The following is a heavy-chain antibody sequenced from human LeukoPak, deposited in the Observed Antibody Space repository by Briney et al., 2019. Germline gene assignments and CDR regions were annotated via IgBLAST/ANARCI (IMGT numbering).Heavy chain of an antibody. CDR3: ARPQIVHATTHPFDY. J-gene: IGHJ4*02. V-gene: IGHV4-39*01. CDR2: IYHTGSI. CDR1: GGSISCGDYY. Sequence: SQTLSLTCTVSGGSISCGDYYWGWIRQSPGKGLEWIGCIYHTGSIYYNPSLESRVTMSVDTSKNQFSLKLNSVTAADTAVYFCARPQIVHATTHPFDYWGQGTLVTVSS. D-gene: IGHD1-14*01.